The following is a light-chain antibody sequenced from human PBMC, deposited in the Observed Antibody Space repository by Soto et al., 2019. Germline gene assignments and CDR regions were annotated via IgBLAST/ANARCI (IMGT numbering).Light chain of an antibody. CDR2: GVS. J-gene: IGLJ3*02. Sequence: QSVLTQPRSVSGSPGQSVTISCTGTNSDVGGYNYVSWYQQYPGKAPKLMISGVSERTSGVPDRFSGSKSGNTASLTISGLQAEDEADYYCCSYVDTDTWVFGGGTQLTVL. CDR3: CSYVDTDTWV. V-gene: IGLV2-11*01. CDR1: NSDVGGYNY.